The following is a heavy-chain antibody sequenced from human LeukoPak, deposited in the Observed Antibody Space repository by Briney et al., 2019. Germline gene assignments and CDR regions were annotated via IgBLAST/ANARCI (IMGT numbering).Heavy chain of an antibody. V-gene: IGHV3-23*01. D-gene: IGHD3-3*01. CDR3: AKDRDRENVLRFLEWLLLFDY. J-gene: IGHJ4*02. CDR1: GFTFSSYG. Sequence: GGSLRLSCAASGFTFSSYGMHWVRQAPGKGLEWVSAISGSGGSTYYADSVKGRFTISRDNSKNTLYLQMNSLRAEDTAVYYCAKDRDRENVLRFLEWLLLFDYWGQGTLVTVSS. CDR2: ISGSGGST.